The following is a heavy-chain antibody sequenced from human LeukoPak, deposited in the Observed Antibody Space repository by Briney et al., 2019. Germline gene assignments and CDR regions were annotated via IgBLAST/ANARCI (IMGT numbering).Heavy chain of an antibody. Sequence: ASVKVSCKASGYTFTNYGVSWVRQAPGQGLEWMGWISAYNGYTNYAQKFQFRVTMTTDTSTSTAYMELRSLTSDDTAVYYCARDKAVTTELTQYFQHWGQGTLVTASS. CDR3: ARDKAVTTELTQYFQH. V-gene: IGHV1-18*01. J-gene: IGHJ1*01. CDR1: GYTFTNYG. CDR2: ISAYNGYT. D-gene: IGHD4-11*01.